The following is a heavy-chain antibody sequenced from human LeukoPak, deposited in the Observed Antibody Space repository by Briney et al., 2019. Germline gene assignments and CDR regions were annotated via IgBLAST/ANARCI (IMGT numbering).Heavy chain of an antibody. CDR3: ARLYGGYSYGYFDY. V-gene: IGHV4-59*08. Sequence: SETLFLTCTVSGGSISSYYWSWIRQPPGKGLEWIGYIYYSGSTNYNPSLKSRVTISVDTSKNQFSLKLSSVTAADTAVYYCARLYGGYSYGYFDYWGQGTLVTVSS. J-gene: IGHJ4*02. CDR2: IYYSGST. D-gene: IGHD5-18*01. CDR1: GGSISSYY.